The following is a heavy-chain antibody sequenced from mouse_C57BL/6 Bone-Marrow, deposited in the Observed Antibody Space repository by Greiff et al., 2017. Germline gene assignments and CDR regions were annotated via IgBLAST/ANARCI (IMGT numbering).Heavy chain of an antibody. D-gene: IGHD1-1*01. CDR2: IYPSDSET. CDR3: ARYRRGYGSSYWYFDV. V-gene: IGHV1-61*01. CDR1: GYTFTSYW. J-gene: IGHJ1*03. Sequence: VQLQQPGAELVRPGSSVKLSCKASGYTFTSYWMDWVKQRPGQGLEWIGNIYPSDSETHYNQKFKDKATLTVDKSSSTAYMQLSSLTSEDSAVYYCARYRRGYGSSYWYFDVWGTGTTVTVS.